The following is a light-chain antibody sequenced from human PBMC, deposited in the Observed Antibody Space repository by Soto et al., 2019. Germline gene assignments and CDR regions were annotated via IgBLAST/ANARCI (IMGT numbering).Light chain of an antibody. CDR3: LQDYNYPFT. CDR1: QDIRKD. Sequence: AIQMTHSPSSLSGSVGDRVTITCRASQDIRKDLAWYQQKPGKAPQILIYGASTLQTGVASRFSGSGSATDFTLTISSLQPEDSAAYYCLQDYNYPFTFGQGTK. J-gene: IGKJ2*01. CDR2: GAS. V-gene: IGKV1-6*01.